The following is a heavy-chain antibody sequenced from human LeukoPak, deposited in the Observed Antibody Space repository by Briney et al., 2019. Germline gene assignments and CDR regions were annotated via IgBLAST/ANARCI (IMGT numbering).Heavy chain of an antibody. CDR2: IKQDGGEE. CDR1: GFTFSNFW. J-gene: IGHJ1*01. CDR3: AGSSGFIPYH. D-gene: IGHD3-10*01. Sequence: GGSLRLSCIGSGFTFSNFWMNWVHQAPGKGLEWVAIIKQDGGEEYYVDSVKGRFIISRDNAKNSLSLQVNSLRVEDSAVYFCAGSSGFIPYHWGQGTLVTVSS. V-gene: IGHV3-7*01.